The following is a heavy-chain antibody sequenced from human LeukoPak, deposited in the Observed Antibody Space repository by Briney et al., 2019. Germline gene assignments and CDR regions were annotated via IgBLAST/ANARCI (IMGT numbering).Heavy chain of an antibody. CDR2: IYYSGST. CDR3: ATYDIVVVPAAMFN. Sequence: PSETLSLTCTVSGGSISSSSYYWGWIRQPPGKGLEWIGSIYYSGSTYYNPSLKSRVTISIDTSKNQFSLRLSSVTAADTAVYYCATYDIVVVPAAMFNWGQGTLVTVSS. CDR1: GGSISSSSYY. J-gene: IGHJ4*02. D-gene: IGHD2-2*01. V-gene: IGHV4-39*07.